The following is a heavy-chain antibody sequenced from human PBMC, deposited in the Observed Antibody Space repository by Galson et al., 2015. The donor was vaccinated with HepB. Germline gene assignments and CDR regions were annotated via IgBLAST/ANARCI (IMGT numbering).Heavy chain of an antibody. D-gene: IGHD1-26*01. CDR3: AHSQTLPPPLPQAGWYSDL. V-gene: IGHV2-5*01. J-gene: IGHJ2*01. Sequence: PALVKPTQTLTLTCTFSGFSLSTSGVGVGWIRQPPGRALEWLALIYWNDDKRYSPSLKSRLTITKDTSKNQVVLTMTNMDPVDTATYYCAHSQTLPPPLPQAGWYSDLWGRGTLVTVSS. CDR2: IYWNDDK. CDR1: GFSLSTSGVG.